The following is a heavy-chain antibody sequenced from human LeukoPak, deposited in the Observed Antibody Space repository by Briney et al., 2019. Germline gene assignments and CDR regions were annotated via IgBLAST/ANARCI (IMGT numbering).Heavy chain of an antibody. CDR3: ARHFGSSTVSPYDY. V-gene: IGHV4-39*01. CDR2: IYSVTT. Sequence: SETLSLTCTVSGGPISSSTYYWGWIRQPPGKGLEWIGSIYSVTTSYNPSLKSRVTISVDTSKNQFSLKLTSVTAADSAVYYCARHFGSSTVSPYDYWGQRTLLTVSS. D-gene: IGHD6-6*01. J-gene: IGHJ4*02. CDR1: GGPISSSTYY.